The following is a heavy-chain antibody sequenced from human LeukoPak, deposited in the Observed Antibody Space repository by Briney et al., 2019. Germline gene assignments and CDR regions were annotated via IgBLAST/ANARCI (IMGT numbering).Heavy chain of an antibody. J-gene: IGHJ4*02. CDR1: AFTFSNYW. CDR3: ARDRGYSTFDY. V-gene: IGHV3-7*01. CDR2: IKEDGSEI. D-gene: IGHD4-23*01. Sequence: GGSLRLSCAASAFTFSNYWMSWVRQAPGEGLEWVANIKEDGSEINYVDSVKGRFTISRDNAKNSLYLQMNSLRVDDTAVYYCARDRGYSTFDYWGRGTLVTVSS.